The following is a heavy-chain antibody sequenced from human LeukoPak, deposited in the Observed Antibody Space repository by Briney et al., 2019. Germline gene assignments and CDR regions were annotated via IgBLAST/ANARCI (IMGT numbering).Heavy chain of an antibody. J-gene: IGHJ4*02. CDR1: GGSISSGGYY. V-gene: IGHV4-30-2*01. D-gene: IGHD5-18*01. Sequence: SETLSLTCTVSGGSISSGGYYWSWIRQPPGKGLEWIGXXXXSGSTYYNPSLKSRVTISVDRSKNQFSLKLSSVTAADTAVYYXXRDPTAMVSGXEXXFDYWGQGTLVTVSS. CDR2: XXXSGST. CDR3: XRDPTAMVSGXEXXFDY.